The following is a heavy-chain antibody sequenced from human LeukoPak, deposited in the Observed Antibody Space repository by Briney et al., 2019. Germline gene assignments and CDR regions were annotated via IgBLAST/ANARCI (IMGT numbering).Heavy chain of an antibody. CDR2: ISGSGGST. CDR3: ALIVVAIGGY. Sequence: GGFLRLSCAASGFTFSSYAMSWVRQAPGKGLEWVSAISGSGGSTYYADSVKGRFTISRDNSKNTLYLQMNSLRAEDTAVYYCALIVVAIGGYWGQGTLVTVSS. D-gene: IGHD3-22*01. V-gene: IGHV3-23*01. CDR1: GFTFSSYA. J-gene: IGHJ4*02.